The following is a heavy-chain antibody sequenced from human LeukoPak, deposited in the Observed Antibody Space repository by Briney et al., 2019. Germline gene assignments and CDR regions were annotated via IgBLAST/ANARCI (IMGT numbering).Heavy chain of an antibody. CDR2: INSDGSST. D-gene: IGHD1-26*01. V-gene: IGHV3-74*01. J-gene: IGHJ4*02. Sequence: GGSLRLSCAASGFTFSSSWMHWVRQAPGKGPVWVSRINSDGSSTSYADPVKGRFTISRDNAKNTLYLQMNSLRAEDTAVYYCARIAWELLEIDYWGQGTLVTVSS. CDR1: GFTFSSSW. CDR3: ARIAWELLEIDY.